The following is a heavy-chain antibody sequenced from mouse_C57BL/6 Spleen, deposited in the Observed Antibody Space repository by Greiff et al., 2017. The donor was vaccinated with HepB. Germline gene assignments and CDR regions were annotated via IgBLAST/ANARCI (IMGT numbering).Heavy chain of an antibody. Sequence: QVQLKESGPGLVQPSQSLSITCTVSGFSLTSYGVHWVRQSPGKGLEWLGVIWSGGSTDYNAAFISRLSISKDNSKSQVFVKMNSLQADDTAIYYCARNPYYGSSRSYWYFDVWGTGTTVTVSS. CDR2: IWSGGST. D-gene: IGHD1-1*01. V-gene: IGHV2-2*01. CDR1: GFSLTSYG. J-gene: IGHJ1*03. CDR3: ARNPYYGSSRSYWYFDV.